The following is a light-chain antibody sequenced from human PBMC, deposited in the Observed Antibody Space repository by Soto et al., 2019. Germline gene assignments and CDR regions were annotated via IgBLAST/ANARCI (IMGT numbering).Light chain of an antibody. J-gene: IGKJ4*01. Sequence: IVVTQSPSTLSVSPGERGTLSCRASQGVXSNFGWYQKKPGQAPRILXDAASTRATGLPARFSGSGSATDFTLTISSMQSEDFAVYYFQQYKKGPLTFGGGTKVDIK. CDR1: QGVXSN. V-gene: IGKV3-15*01. CDR2: AAS. CDR3: QQYKKGPLT.